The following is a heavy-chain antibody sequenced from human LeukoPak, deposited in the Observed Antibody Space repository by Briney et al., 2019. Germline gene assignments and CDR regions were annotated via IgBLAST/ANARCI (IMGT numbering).Heavy chain of an antibody. CDR2: TSSSSSYI. CDR1: GFTFSSYS. CDR3: ARDVWVTMVRGVNFVYYGMDV. D-gene: IGHD3-10*01. Sequence: PGGSLRLSCAASGFTFSSYSMNWVRQAPGKGLEWVSSTSSSSSYIYYADSVKGRFTISRDNAKNSLYLQMNSLRAEDTAVYYCARDVWVTMVRGVNFVYYGMDVWGQGTTVTVSS. V-gene: IGHV3-21*01. J-gene: IGHJ6*02.